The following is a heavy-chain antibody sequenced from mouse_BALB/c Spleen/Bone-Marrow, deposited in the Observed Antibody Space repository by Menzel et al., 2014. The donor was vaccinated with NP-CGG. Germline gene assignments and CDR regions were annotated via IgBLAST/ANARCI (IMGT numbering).Heavy chain of an antibody. J-gene: IGHJ1*01. CDR1: GYTFTSYW. CDR2: IYPGSGST. V-gene: IGHV1S22*01. CDR3: TRGDGNYWYFDV. Sequence: LQQSGFGLARPGASVKLSCKVSGYTFTSYWMHWVKQRHGQGLEWIGNIYPGSGSTNYDEKFKSKGTLTVDTSSSTAYMHLSSLTSEDSAVYYCTRGDGNYWYFDVWGAGPTITVSS. D-gene: IGHD2-1*01.